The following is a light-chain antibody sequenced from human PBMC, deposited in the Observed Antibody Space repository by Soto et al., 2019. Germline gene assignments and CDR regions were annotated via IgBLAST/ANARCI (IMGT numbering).Light chain of an antibody. CDR3: QQYGSSPLT. J-gene: IGKJ5*01. CDR1: QSVSVN. Sequence: IVMTQSPGTLSVSPGERATLSCRASQSVSVNLAWYQQKPGQAPRLLIYGASSRATGIPDRFSGSGSGTDCTLTISRLEPEDFAVYYCQQYGSSPLTFGQGTRLEI. V-gene: IGKV3-20*01. CDR2: GAS.